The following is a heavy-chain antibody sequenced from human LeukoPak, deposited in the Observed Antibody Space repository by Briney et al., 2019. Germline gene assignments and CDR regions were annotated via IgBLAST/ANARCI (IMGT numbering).Heavy chain of an antibody. CDR1: GYTFTSYG. CDR2: IIPIFGTA. D-gene: IGHD6-13*01. Sequence: ASVKVSCKASGYTFTSYGISWVRQAPGQGLEWMGGIIPIFGTANYAQKFQGRVTITADKSTSTAYMELSSLRSEDTAVYYCARGGIAAAGTGYYYYGMDVWGQGTTVTVSS. J-gene: IGHJ6*02. V-gene: IGHV1-69*06. CDR3: ARGGIAAAGTGYYYYGMDV.